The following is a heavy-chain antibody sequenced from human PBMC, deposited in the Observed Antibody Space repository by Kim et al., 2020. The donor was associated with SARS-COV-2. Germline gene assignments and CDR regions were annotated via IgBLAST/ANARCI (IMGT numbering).Heavy chain of an antibody. Sequence: GGSLRLSCAVSGFIFNNYWMTWVRQAPGKGLEWVANINQEGTEKYYVDSVKGRFTISRDDATNSLHLQMHSLTAEDTAVSYCARDQGPYGVDVWGQGTT. CDR2: INQEGTEK. J-gene: IGHJ6*02. CDR3: ARDQGPYGVDV. V-gene: IGHV3-7*03. CDR1: GFIFNNYW.